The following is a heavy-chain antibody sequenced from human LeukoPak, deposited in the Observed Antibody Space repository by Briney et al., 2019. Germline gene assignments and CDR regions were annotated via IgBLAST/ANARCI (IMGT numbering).Heavy chain of an antibody. V-gene: IGHV4-59*01. CDR2: IYHDGST. J-gene: IGHJ6*03. D-gene: IGHD3-3*01. CDR3: AREAPLWSGSNYYYYMDV. Sequence: SETLSLTCTVSGGSFISSYWSWIRQPPGQGLEWIGYIYHDGSTKYNPALKSRVTITVDTSKSQFSLKLSSVTAADTAVYYCAREAPLWSGSNYYYYMDVWGKGTTVTVSS. CDR1: GGSFISSY.